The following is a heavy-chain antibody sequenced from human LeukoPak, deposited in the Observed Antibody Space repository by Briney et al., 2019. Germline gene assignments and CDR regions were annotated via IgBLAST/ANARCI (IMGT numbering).Heavy chain of an antibody. J-gene: IGHJ3*02. V-gene: IGHV5-51*01. CDR1: GYSFTSYW. CDR2: IYPDDSDT. D-gene: IGHD1-26*01. Sequence: GESLKIPCKGSGYSFTSYWIGWVRQMPGKGLEWMGIIYPDDSDTRHSPSFQGQVTISADKSSSTAYLQMRSLKASDTAMYYCARQVVGAIGAFDIWGQGTVVTVSS. CDR3: ARQVVGAIGAFDI.